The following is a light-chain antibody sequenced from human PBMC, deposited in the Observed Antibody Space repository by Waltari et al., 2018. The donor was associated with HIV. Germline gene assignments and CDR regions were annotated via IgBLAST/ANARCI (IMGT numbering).Light chain of an antibody. CDR2: DNN. Sequence: QSVLTQPPSVSAAPGQTVTISCSGSSSHIGHDYVSWYQHVPGAAPKLLIYDNNKRPSGIPDRFSGSKSGTSATLGITGLRTGDEADYYCGTWDHRLSAGVFGGGTKLTVL. CDR1: SSHIGHDY. CDR3: GTWDHRLSAGV. J-gene: IGLJ3*02. V-gene: IGLV1-51*01.